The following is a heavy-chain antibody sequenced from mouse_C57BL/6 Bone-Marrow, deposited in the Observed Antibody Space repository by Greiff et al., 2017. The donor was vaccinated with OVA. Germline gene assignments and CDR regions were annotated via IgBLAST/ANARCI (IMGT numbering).Heavy chain of an antibody. CDR2: ISYDGSN. J-gene: IGHJ3*01. CDR1: GYSITSGYY. D-gene: IGHD1-1*01. Sequence: EVQLQQSGPGLVKPSQSLSLTCSVTGYSITSGYYWNWIRQFPGNKLEWMGYISYDGSNNYNPSLKNRISITRDTSKNPFFLKLNSVTTEDTATYYCGIYYGSSWIAYWGQGTLVTVSA. CDR3: GIYYGSSWIAY. V-gene: IGHV3-6*01.